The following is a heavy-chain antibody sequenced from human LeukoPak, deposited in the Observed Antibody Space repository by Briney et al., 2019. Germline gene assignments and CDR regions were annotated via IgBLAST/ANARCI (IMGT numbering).Heavy chain of an antibody. CDR2: IYYSGST. CDR1: GGSVSSGSYY. Sequence: SETLSLTCTVSGGSVSSGSYYWSWIRQPPGKGLEWIGYIYYSGSTNYNPSLKSRVTISVDTSKNQFSLKLSSVTAADTAVYYCAKCGGDCYYDAFDIWGQGTMVTVSS. V-gene: IGHV4-61*01. D-gene: IGHD2-21*01. J-gene: IGHJ3*02. CDR3: AKCGGDCYYDAFDI.